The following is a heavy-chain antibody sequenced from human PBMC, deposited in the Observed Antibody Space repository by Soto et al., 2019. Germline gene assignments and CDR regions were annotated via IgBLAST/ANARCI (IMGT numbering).Heavy chain of an antibody. D-gene: IGHD1-26*01. CDR2: IYYSGST. V-gene: IGHV4-59*01. J-gene: IGHJ4*02. Sequence: SETLSLTCTVSGGSISSYYWSWIRQPPGKGLEWIGYIYYSGSTNYNPSLKSRVTMSVDTSKNQFSLKLSSVTAADTAVYYCARDRVGAGYFDYWGQGTLVTVSS. CDR3: ARDRVGAGYFDY. CDR1: GGSISSYY.